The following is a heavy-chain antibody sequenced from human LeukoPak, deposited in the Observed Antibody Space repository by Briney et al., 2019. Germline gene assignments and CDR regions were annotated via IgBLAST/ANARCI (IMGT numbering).Heavy chain of an antibody. CDR3: ARHRTMVRGVRPRGAFDI. J-gene: IGHJ3*02. Sequence: SETLSLTCTVSGGSISSGSYYWSWIRQPAGKGLEWIGSIYYSGNTYYNPSLNSRVTISVDTSKNQFSLKLSSVTAADTAVYYCARHRTMVRGVRPRGAFDIWGQGTMVTVSS. CDR1: GGSISSGSYY. V-gene: IGHV4-39*01. D-gene: IGHD3-10*01. CDR2: IYYSGNT.